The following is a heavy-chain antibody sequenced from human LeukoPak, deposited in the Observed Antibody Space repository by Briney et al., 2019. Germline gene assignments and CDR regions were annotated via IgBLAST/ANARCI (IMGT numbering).Heavy chain of an antibody. CDR3: ARSHSYDSSGYYLFDP. D-gene: IGHD3-22*01. V-gene: IGHV4-4*07. Sequence: SETLSLTCTVSGGSISSYYWSWIRQPAGKGLEWIGRIYTSGRTNYSPSLKSRVTMSVDTSKNQFSLKLSSVTAADTVVYYCARSHSYDSSGYYLFDPWGQGTLVTVSS. CDR2: IYTSGRT. CDR1: GGSISSYY. J-gene: IGHJ5*02.